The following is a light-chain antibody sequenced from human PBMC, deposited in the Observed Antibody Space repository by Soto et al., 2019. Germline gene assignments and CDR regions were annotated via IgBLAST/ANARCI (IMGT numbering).Light chain of an antibody. J-gene: IGLJ1*01. CDR1: GSNIGNNY. CDR3: GTWDNSLSVVYV. Sequence: QSVLTQPPSVSAAPGQKVTISCSGRGSNIGNNYVSWYQHLPGTAPRLLIYDNSERPSGIPERFSGSKSGTSATLGITGLQTGDEADYYCGTWDNSLSVVYVFGTGTKVTVL. V-gene: IGLV1-51*01. CDR2: DNS.